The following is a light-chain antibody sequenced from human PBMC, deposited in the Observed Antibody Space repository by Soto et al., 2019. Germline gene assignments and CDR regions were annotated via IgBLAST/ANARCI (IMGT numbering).Light chain of an antibody. CDR3: CSYAGSSTLV. V-gene: IGLV2-23*02. CDR2: EVS. Sequence: QSVLTQPASVSGSPGQSSTISCTGTSSDVGSYNLVSWYQQHPVKAPKLMIYEVSKRPSGVSNRFSGSKSGNTASLTISGLQAEGEADYCCCSYAGSSTLVFGGGTKLTVL. CDR1: SSDVGSYNL. J-gene: IGLJ3*02.